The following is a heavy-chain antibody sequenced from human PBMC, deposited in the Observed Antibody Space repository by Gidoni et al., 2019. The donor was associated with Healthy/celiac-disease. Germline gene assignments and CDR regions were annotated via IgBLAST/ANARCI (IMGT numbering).Heavy chain of an antibody. V-gene: IGHV1-2*02. D-gene: IGHD3-10*01. CDR1: GYTFTGYY. J-gene: IGHJ4*02. CDR3: AREGSGVSGTFDY. CDR2: INPNSCGT. Sequence: QVQLVPSGAEVKKPGASVKVSCKASGYTFTGYYMHWVRQAPGQGLEWMGWINPNSCGTNYAQKLQGRVTMTRDTSISTAYMELSRLRSDDTAVYYCAREGSGVSGTFDYWGQGTLVTVSS.